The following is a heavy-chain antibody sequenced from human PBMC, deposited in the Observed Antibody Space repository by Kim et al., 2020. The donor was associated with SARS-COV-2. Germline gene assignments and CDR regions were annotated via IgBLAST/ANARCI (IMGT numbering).Heavy chain of an antibody. CDR3: AKVRGYCSSTSCPIGHVDY. V-gene: IGHV3-23*01. Sequence: GGSLRLSCAASGFTFSSYAMSWVRQAPGKGLEWVSAISGSGGSTYYADSVKGRFTISRDNSKNTLYLQMNSLRAEDTAVYYCAKVRGYCSSTSCPIGHVDYWGQGTLGTVSS. D-gene: IGHD2-2*01. CDR1: GFTFSSYA. CDR2: ISGSGGST. J-gene: IGHJ4*02.